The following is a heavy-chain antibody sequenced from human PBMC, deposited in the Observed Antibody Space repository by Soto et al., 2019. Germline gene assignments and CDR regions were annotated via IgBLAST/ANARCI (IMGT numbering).Heavy chain of an antibody. Sequence: EVQLVESGGGLVQPGGSLRLSCEASGFTFSTFWMHGVRQAPGKGLVWVSRINSDGSSTYYADSVKGRVTISRDNAKNTLYLQLNSLGPEDTAVYYCARDFEYWGQGTLVTVSS. CDR1: GFTFSTFW. CDR2: INSDGSST. CDR3: ARDFEY. J-gene: IGHJ4*02. V-gene: IGHV3-74*01.